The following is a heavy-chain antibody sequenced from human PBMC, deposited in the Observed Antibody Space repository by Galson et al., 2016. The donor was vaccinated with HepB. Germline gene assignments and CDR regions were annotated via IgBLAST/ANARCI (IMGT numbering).Heavy chain of an antibody. J-gene: IGHJ5*02. CDR3: ARGDSTMAYNWFDP. D-gene: IGHD5-18*01. V-gene: IGHV1-69*13. CDR1: GGTFSNYA. Sequence: SVKVSCKASGGTFSNYAISWVRQAPGQGLEWMGGIIPIFGAVNYAQRFQGRVTITADESTRTAYMELSSLRFEDTAVYYCARGDSTMAYNWFDPWGQGTLVTVSS. CDR2: IIPIFGAV.